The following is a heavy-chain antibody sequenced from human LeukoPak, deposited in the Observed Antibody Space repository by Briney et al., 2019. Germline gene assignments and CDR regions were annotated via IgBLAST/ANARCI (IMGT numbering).Heavy chain of an antibody. J-gene: IGHJ4*02. V-gene: IGHV4-61*08. CDR1: GGPVNSVGYY. Sequence: NTSETLSLTCIVSGGPVNSVGYYWGWIRQPPGKGLEWIGYIFYSGSTCYNPSLQSRVTVSADTSKNQFSLKLSSVTAADTAVYFCARRTPVVGLFDYWGQGTLVTVSS. CDR2: IFYSGST. CDR3: ARRTPVVGLFDY. D-gene: IGHD6-19*01.